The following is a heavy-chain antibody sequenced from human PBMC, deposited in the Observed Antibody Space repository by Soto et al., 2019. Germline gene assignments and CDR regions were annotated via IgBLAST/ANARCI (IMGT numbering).Heavy chain of an antibody. J-gene: IGHJ5*02. CDR2: MNPNSGNT. D-gene: IGHD2-15*01. CDR1: GYTFTSYD. V-gene: IGHV1-8*01. CDR3: ARGLPKYCSGGSCYSTYNWFDP. Sequence: QVQLVQSGAEVKKPGASVKVSCKASGYTFTSYDINWVRQATGQGLEWMGWMNPNSGNTGYAQKFQGRVTLTRNTSISTAYMELSSLRSEDTAVYYCARGLPKYCSGGSCYSTYNWFDPWGQGTLVTVSS.